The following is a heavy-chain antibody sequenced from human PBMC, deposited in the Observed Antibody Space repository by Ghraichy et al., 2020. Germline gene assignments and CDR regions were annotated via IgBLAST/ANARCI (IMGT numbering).Heavy chain of an antibody. CDR2: LSGTGDSK. D-gene: IGHD2-2*01. Sequence: GGSLRLSCAASGFTFIDYAMIWVRQAPGKGLEWVSRLSGTGDSKVYADSVKGRFTISRDNSKNRLYLQMSSLRAEDTAIYYCAKSDCGSHGSKSICDWGQG. CDR1: GFTFIDYA. CDR3: AKSDCGSHGSKSICD. J-gene: IGHJ1*01. V-gene: IGHV3-23*01.